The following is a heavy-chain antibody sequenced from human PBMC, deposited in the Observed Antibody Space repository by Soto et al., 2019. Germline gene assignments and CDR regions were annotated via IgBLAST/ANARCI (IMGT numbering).Heavy chain of an antibody. V-gene: IGHV4-39*01. CDR2: IYYSGST. CDR1: GGSISSSSYY. CDR3: ARHVRRYYFDY. Sequence: NPSETLSLTCTVSGGSISSSSYYWGWIRQPPGKGLEWIGSIYYSGSTYYNPSLKSRVTISVDTSKNQFSLKLSSVTAADTAVYYCARHVRRYYFDYWGQGTLVTVSS. J-gene: IGHJ4*02.